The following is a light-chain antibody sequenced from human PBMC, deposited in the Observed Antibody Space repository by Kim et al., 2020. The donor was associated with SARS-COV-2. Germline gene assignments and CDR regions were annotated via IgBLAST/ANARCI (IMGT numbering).Light chain of an antibody. CDR2: WAS. CDR3: QQYYITPWT. Sequence: DIVMTQSPDSLAVSLGERATINCKSSQSVLYSSNNKNYLAWYHQKPGQPPKLLIYWASTRESGVPDRFSGSGSGTDFTLTISSLQAEDVAVYYCQQYYITPWTFGQETKVDIK. V-gene: IGKV4-1*01. J-gene: IGKJ1*01. CDR1: QSVLYSSNNKNY.